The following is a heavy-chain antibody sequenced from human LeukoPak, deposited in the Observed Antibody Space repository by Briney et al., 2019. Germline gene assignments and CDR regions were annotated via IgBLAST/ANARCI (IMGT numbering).Heavy chain of an antibody. D-gene: IGHD6-19*01. Sequence: GGSLRLSCAASGFTFSNYGMHWVLQAPGKGLEGVAFIRYDGSNKDYADSVKGRFTISRDNSKNTLYLQMNSLRAEDTAVYSCAGYSSGWYYFQHWGQGTLVTVSS. V-gene: IGHV3-30*02. CDR3: AGYSSGWYYFQH. CDR2: IRYDGSNK. CDR1: GFTFSNYG. J-gene: IGHJ1*01.